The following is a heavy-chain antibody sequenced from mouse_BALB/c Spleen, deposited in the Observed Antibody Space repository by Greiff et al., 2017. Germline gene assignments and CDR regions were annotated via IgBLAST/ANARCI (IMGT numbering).Heavy chain of an antibody. V-gene: IGHV1-7*01. CDR1: GYTFTSYW. CDR3: ARFGSSAMDY. J-gene: IGHJ4*01. D-gene: IGHD1-1*01. Sequence: VQLQQSGAELAKPGASVKMSCKASGYTFTSYWMHWVKQRPGQGLEWIGYINPSTGYTEYNQKFKDKATLTADKSSSTAYMQLSSLTSEDSAVYYCARFGSSAMDYWGQGTSVTVSS. CDR2: INPSTGYT.